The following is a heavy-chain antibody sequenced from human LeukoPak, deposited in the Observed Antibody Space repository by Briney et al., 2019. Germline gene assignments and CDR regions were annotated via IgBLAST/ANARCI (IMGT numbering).Heavy chain of an antibody. CDR2: IYYSGST. Sequence: PSQTLSLTCTVSGGSISSGGYYWSWIRQHPGKGLEWIGSIYYSGSTNYNPSLQGRVTISVDTSKNQFSLKLSSVTAADTAVYYCARDRSPEHYYDSSHWDYYYGMDVWGQGTTVTVSS. V-gene: IGHV4-31*03. D-gene: IGHD3-22*01. CDR3: ARDRSPEHYYDSSHWDYYYGMDV. J-gene: IGHJ6*02. CDR1: GGSISSGGYY.